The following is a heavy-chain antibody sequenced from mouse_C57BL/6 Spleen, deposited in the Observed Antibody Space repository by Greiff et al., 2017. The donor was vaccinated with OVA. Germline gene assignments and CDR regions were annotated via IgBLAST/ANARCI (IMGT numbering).Heavy chain of an antibody. D-gene: IGHD1-1*01. CDR2: INYDGSST. J-gene: IGHJ1*03. CDR3: ARDRNYYGSSYGDFDV. V-gene: IGHV5-16*01. CDR1: GFTFSDYY. Sequence: EVMLVESEGGLVQPGSSMKLSCTASGFTFSDYYMAWVRQVPEKGLEWVANINYDGSSTYYLDSLKSRFIISRDNAKNILYLQMSSLKSEDTATYYCARDRNYYGSSYGDFDVWGTGTTVTVSS.